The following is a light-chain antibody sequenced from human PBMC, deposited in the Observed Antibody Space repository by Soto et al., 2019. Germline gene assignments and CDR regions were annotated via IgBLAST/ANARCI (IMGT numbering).Light chain of an antibody. CDR1: QSVNSN. J-gene: IGKJ5*01. Sequence: EILLPQSPATLSLPPGARATLSCSARQSVNSNVAWYQRNRGQAPSVLIYGATTRATGIPVRFSGSGSGTEFTLTISSLQSEDFVVYCCQQYNNWPLTFGQGTRLEIK. V-gene: IGKV3-15*01. CDR3: QQYNNWPLT. CDR2: GAT.